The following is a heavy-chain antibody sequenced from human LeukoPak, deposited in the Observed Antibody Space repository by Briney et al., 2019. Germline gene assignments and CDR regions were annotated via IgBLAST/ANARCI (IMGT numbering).Heavy chain of an antibody. D-gene: IGHD6-13*01. Sequence: GGSLRLSCAASGFTFSSYSMNWVRQAPGKRLEWVSSISSSSSYIYYADSVKGRFTISRDNAKNSLYLQMNSLRAEDTAVYYCARASSWSAFDIWGQGTMVTVSS. CDR1: GFTFSSYS. CDR3: ARASSWSAFDI. J-gene: IGHJ3*02. CDR2: ISSSSSYI. V-gene: IGHV3-21*01.